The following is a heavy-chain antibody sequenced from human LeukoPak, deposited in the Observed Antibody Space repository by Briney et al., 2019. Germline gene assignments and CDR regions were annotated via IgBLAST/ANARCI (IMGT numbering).Heavy chain of an antibody. CDR3: ARDESDFSKVAY. CDR1: GGSISSNW. CDR2: IQYSGRT. J-gene: IGHJ4*02. Sequence: SGTPSLTCAVSGGSISSNWWSWVRQPPGKGLEWIGEIQYSGRTNYNPSLKSRVTISLDKSKKQFSLNLYSVTAADTAMYYCARDESDFSKVAYWGQGTLVIVSS. V-gene: IGHV4-4*02. D-gene: IGHD4-11*01.